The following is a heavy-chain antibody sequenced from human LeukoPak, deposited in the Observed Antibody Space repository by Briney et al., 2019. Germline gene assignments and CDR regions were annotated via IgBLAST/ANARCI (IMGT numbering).Heavy chain of an antibody. V-gene: IGHV3-21*06. CDR2: IGPTGSDR. Sequence: VKPGGSLRLSCTASGLTFSTSGFNWVRQARGKGLEWVASIGPTGSDRYHADSIKGRFTISRDNANNFLYLQMNSLRAEDTAVYYCATETNGRHYDYWGQGTLLTVSS. CDR3: ATETNGRHYDY. J-gene: IGHJ4*02. D-gene: IGHD1-14*01. CDR1: GLTFSTSG.